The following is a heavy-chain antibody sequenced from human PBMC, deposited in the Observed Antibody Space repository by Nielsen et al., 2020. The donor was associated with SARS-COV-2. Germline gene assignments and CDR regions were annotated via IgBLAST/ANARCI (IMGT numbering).Heavy chain of an antibody. CDR3: ATLQFGSIAAAT. Sequence: GGSLRLSCAASGFTFSSYGMHWVRQAPGKGLEWVAVISYDGSNKYYADSVKGRFTISRDNSKNTLYLQMNSLRAEDTAVYYCATLQFGSIAAATWGQGTLVTVSS. J-gene: IGHJ5*02. D-gene: IGHD6-13*01. CDR1: GFTFSSYG. V-gene: IGHV3-30*03. CDR2: ISYDGSNK.